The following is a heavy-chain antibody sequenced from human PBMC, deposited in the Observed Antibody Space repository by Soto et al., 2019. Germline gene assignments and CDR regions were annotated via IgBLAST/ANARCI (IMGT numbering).Heavy chain of an antibody. V-gene: IGHV1-8*01. J-gene: IGHJ5*02. CDR3: ARGDSP. Sequence: QVQLVQSGAEVKKPEASVKVSCKASGYTFTSSDSNWVRQATGQGLEWMGWMNPNSGNTGYAQKYQGRITLTRSTSINTAYLELSSLSSDDSAVYYCARGDSPWGQGTLVTVSS. CDR2: MNPNSGNT. CDR1: GYTFTSSD. D-gene: IGHD2-21*02.